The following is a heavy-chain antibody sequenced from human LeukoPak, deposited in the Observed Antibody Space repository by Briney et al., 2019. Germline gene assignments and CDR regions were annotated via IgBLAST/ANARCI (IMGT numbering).Heavy chain of an antibody. CDR1: GGSISSYY. D-gene: IGHD1-14*01. V-gene: IGHV4-59*12. J-gene: IGHJ3*02. CDR2: IYYSGST. Sequence: TSETLSLTCTVSGGSISSYYWSWIRQPPGKGLEWIGYIYYSGSTNYNPSLKSRVTISVDTSKNQFSLKLSSVTAADTAVYYCARDLVTHDAFDIWGQGTMVTVSS. CDR3: ARDLVTHDAFDI.